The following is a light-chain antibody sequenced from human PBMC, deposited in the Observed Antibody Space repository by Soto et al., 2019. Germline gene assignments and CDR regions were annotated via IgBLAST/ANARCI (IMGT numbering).Light chain of an antibody. V-gene: IGKV1-17*01. CDR1: QGMRNE. CDR3: LQHNSYPRT. Sequence: DIKMTQSPSSLSASVGDRVTITCRASQGMRNEVGWYQQKPGTAPKRLIYASSSSQSGVPSRFSGSGSGTEFTLTISSLQPEDFATYYCLQHNSYPRTFGQGTKVDIK. J-gene: IGKJ1*01. CDR2: ASS.